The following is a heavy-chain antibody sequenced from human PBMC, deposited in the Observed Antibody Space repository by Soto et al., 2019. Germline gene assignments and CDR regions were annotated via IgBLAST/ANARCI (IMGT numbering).Heavy chain of an antibody. CDR3: ARDDSSGSYYYYYGMDV. D-gene: IGHD3-22*01. V-gene: IGHV1-46*01. J-gene: IGHJ6*02. CDR2: INPSGGST. CDR1: GYTFTSYY. Sequence: ASVKVFRKASGYTFTSYYMHWVRQAPGQGLEWMGIINPSGGSTSYAQKFQGRVTMTRDTSTSTVYMELSSLRSEDTAVCYCARDDSSGSYYYYYGMDVWGQGTTVTV.